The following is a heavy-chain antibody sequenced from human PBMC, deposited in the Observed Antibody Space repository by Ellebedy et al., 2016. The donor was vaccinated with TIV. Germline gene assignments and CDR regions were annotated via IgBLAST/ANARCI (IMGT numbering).Heavy chain of an antibody. CDR3: ALSSGSYAVDY. D-gene: IGHD1-26*01. CDR2: ISAYNGNT. CDR1: GYTFTGYY. J-gene: IGHJ4*02. V-gene: IGHV1-18*04. Sequence: ASVKVSXKASGYTFTGYYMHWVRQAPGQGLEWMGWISAYNGNTNYAQKLQGRVTMTTDTSTSTAYMELRSLRSDDTAVYYCALSSGSYAVDYWGQGTLVTVSS.